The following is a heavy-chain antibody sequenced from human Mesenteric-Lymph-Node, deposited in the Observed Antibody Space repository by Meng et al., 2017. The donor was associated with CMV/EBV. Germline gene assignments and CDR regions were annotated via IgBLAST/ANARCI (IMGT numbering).Heavy chain of an antibody. CDR3: AHSLPQVTVAGEFDY. CDR1: GFSLSTSGVG. Sequence: SGPTLVKPTQTLTLTCTFSGFSLSTSGVGVGWIRQPPGKALEWLALIYWNDDKRYSPSLKSRLTITKDTSKNQVILTMTNMDPVDTATYYCAHSLPQVTVAGEFDYWGQGTLVTVSS. J-gene: IGHJ4*02. V-gene: IGHV2-5*01. D-gene: IGHD6-13*01. CDR2: IYWNDDK.